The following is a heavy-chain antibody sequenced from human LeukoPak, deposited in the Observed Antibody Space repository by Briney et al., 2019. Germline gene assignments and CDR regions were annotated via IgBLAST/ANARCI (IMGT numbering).Heavy chain of an antibody. V-gene: IGHV3-23*01. CDR3: AKRKGQQLVPTSPPADLYYYYYYMDV. J-gene: IGHJ6*03. CDR2: ISGSGGST. D-gene: IGHD6-13*01. Sequence: GGSLRLSCAASGFTFSSYGMSWVRQAPGKGLEWVSAISGSGGSTYYADSVKGRFTISRDNSKNTLYLQMNSLRAEDTAVYYCAKRKGQQLVPTSPPADLYYYYYYMDVWGKGTTVTISS. CDR1: GFTFSSYG.